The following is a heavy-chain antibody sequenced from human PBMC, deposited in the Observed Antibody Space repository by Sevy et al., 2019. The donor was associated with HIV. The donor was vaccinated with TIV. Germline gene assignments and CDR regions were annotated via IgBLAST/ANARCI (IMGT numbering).Heavy chain of an antibody. CDR2: IIPIFGRT. J-gene: IGHJ5*02. CDR1: GGTFSNYP. Sequence: ASVKVSCKASGGTFSNYPITWVRQAPGQGLEWMGGIIPIFGRTNYAQKFQGRVTITADESTGTAYMELSSLRSEDTAVYYCARGNQGVPPAILDWFDPWGHGTLVTVSS. CDR3: ARGNQGVPPAILDWFDP. D-gene: IGHD2-2*01. V-gene: IGHV1-69*13.